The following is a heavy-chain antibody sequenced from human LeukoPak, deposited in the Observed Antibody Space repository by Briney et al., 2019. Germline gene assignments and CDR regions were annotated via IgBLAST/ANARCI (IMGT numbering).Heavy chain of an antibody. V-gene: IGHV1-2*02. CDR3: ATEAYCGGDCSLYYFDY. D-gene: IGHD2-21*02. Sequence: ASVKVSCKASRYTFTGYCMHWVRQAPGQGLEWMGWINPNSGGTNYAQKFQGRVTMTRDTSISTAYMELSRLRSDDTAVYYCATEAYCGGDCSLYYFDYWGQGTLVTVSS. CDR1: RYTFTGYC. CDR2: INPNSGGT. J-gene: IGHJ4*02.